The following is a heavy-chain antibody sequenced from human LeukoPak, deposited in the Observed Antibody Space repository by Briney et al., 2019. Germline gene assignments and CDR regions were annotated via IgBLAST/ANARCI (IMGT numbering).Heavy chain of an antibody. J-gene: IGHJ6*03. D-gene: IGHD3-16*01. CDR2: IWSDGNNR. Sequence: GGSLRLSCAASGFTFRNSGMHWVRQATGKGLEWVSFIWSDGNNRFYADSVKGRFTISRDNSKNMLYLQMDTLRAEDTALYYWAKAPGASVSCFYMDVWGKGTTVIVSS. CDR1: GFTFRNSG. CDR3: AKAPGASVSCFYMDV. V-gene: IGHV3-30*02.